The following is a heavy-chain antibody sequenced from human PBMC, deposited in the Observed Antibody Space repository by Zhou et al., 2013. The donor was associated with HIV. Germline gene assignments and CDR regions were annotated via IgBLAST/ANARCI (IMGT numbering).Heavy chain of an antibody. D-gene: IGHD3-22*01. CDR2: IIPILGIT. CDR3: ARDLPHYDSSGYQP. V-gene: IGHV1-69*04. Sequence: QVQLVQSGAEVKKPGSSVKVSCKASGGTFSSYGISWVRQAPGQGLEWVGRIIPILGITNYAQKFQGRVTITADKSTSTAYLELRSLRSEDTALYYCARDLPHYDSSGYQPWGQGTLVTVSS. CDR1: GGTFSSYG. J-gene: IGHJ5*02.